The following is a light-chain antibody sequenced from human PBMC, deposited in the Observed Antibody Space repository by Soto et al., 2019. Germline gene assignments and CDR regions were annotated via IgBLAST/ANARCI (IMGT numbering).Light chain of an antibody. V-gene: IGLV2-8*01. CDR1: SSDIGAYDY. J-gene: IGLJ1*01. CDR2: EVS. CDR3: SSYTSTSSYV. Sequence: QPALTQPPSASGSPGQSVTISCTGTSSDIGAYDYVSWYQQHPGKVPKLMIYEVSKRPSGVPDRFSASKSGNTASLTVSGLQAEDEADYYCSSYTSTSSYVFATGTKVTVL.